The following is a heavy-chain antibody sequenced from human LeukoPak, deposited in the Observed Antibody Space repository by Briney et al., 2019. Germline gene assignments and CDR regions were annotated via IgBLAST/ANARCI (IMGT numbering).Heavy chain of an antibody. V-gene: IGHV1-18*01. CDR2: INSYNGNT. CDR3: ARQITMIVVVINDPFDI. D-gene: IGHD3-22*01. J-gene: IGHJ3*02. CDR1: GYTFTSYG. Sequence: ASVKVSCKASGYTFTSYGISWVRQAPGQGLGWVGWINSYNGNTNYAQKLQGRVTLTTDTSTSTAYMELRSLRSDDTAVYYCARQITMIVVVINDPFDIWGQGTMVTVSS.